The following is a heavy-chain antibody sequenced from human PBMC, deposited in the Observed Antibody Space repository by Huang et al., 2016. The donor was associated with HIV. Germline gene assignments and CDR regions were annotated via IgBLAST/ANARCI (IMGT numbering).Heavy chain of an antibody. CDR3: ARGQLGSYGDYDVLY. Sequence: QVQLVQSGAEVKTPGSSVKVSCKASGGTFSKYAISWVRQAPGQGVEGMGGIIPMFGTPNYARKCQGRVTITADDSTSTTYVEVSSLRSEDTALYYCARGQLGSYGDYDVLYWGQGTLVTVSS. CDR2: IIPMFGTP. CDR1: GGTFSKYA. D-gene: IGHD4-17*01. V-gene: IGHV1-69*13. J-gene: IGHJ4*02.